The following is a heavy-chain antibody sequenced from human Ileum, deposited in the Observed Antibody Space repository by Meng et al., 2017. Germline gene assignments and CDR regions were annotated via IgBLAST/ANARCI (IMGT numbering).Heavy chain of an antibody. J-gene: IGHJ1*01. D-gene: IGHD3-10*01. CDR3: VRDDYRGGDH. CDR1: GFTFSSYA. CDR2: ISGSGGST. V-gene: IGHV3-23*01. Sequence: GESLKISCGASGFTFSSYAMNWVRQAPGTGLEWVSGISGSGGSTHYADFVKGRFTTSRDNSQNTLYLQRSSLRAEDTAVYYCVRDDYRGGDHWGQGTLVTVSS.